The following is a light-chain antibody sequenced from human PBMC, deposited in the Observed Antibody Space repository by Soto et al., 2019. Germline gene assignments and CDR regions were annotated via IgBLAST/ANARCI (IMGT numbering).Light chain of an antibody. Sequence: EIVLTQSPATLSLSPGERATLSCRASQSVSSSLGWYQQIPGQAPRLLIYDASNRATGIPARFSGSGSGTDFTLTISSLEPEDFAVYYCQQRSNWPRTFGQGTKLGSN. CDR3: QQRSNWPRT. CDR1: QSVSSS. V-gene: IGKV3-11*01. CDR2: DAS. J-gene: IGKJ2*01.